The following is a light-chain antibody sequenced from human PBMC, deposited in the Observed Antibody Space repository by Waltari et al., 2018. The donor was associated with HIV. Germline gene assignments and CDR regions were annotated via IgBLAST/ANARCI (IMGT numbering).Light chain of an antibody. V-gene: IGKV1-39*01. CDR2: DAS. J-gene: IGKJ3*01. CDR3: QQSFDVPLV. Sequence: DIQVSQSPASLSASVGERVTITCRASQSISFYLNWYQQKPGKAPNLLIYDASSLQSGLPPRFSGSGSGTEFTLTITNLQPEDFATYFCQQSFDVPLVFGPGTRVD. CDR1: QSISFY.